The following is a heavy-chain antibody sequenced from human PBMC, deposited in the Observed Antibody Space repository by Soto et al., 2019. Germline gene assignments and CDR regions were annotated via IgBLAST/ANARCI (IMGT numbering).Heavy chain of an antibody. V-gene: IGHV3-21*01. CDR3: ARDRYYDFWSGSTYYYYGMDV. CDR1: GFTFSSYS. Sequence: PGGSLRLSCAASGFTFSSYSMNWVRQAPGKGLEWVSSISSSSSYIYYADSVKGRFTISRDNAKNSLYLQMNSLRAEDTAVYYCARDRYYDFWSGSTYYYYGMDVWGQGTTVTVSS. D-gene: IGHD3-3*01. J-gene: IGHJ6*02. CDR2: ISSSSSYI.